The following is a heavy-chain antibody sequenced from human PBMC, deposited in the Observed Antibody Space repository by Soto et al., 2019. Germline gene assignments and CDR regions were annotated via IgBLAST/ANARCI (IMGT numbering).Heavy chain of an antibody. V-gene: IGHV2-70*04. CDR2: IDWDDDK. J-gene: IGHJ3*02. Sequence: SGPTLVNPTPTLTLTCTFSGFSLSTSGMRVSWIRQPPGKALEWLARIDWDDDKFYSTSLKTRLTISKDTSKNQVVLTMTNMDPVDTATYYCARTRSRRDAFDTGGQGTMVTVSS. CDR1: GFSLSTSGMR. CDR3: ARTRSRRDAFDT.